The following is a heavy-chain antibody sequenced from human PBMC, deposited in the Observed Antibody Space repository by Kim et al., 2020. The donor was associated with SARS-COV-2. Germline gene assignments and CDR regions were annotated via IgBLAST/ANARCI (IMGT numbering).Heavy chain of an antibody. CDR2: IYSGGSST. D-gene: IGHD2-15*01. Sequence: GGSLRLSCAASGFTFSSYAMSWVRQAPGKGLEWVSVIYSGGSSTYYADSVKGRFTISRDNSKNTLYLQMNSLRAEDTAVYYCAKAVIVVVTSPFDYWGQGTLVTVSS. CDR1: GFTFSSYA. V-gene: IGHV3-23*03. CDR3: AKAVIVVVTSPFDY. J-gene: IGHJ4*02.